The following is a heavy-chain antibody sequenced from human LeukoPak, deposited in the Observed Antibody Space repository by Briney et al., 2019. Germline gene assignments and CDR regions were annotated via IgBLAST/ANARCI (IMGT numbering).Heavy chain of an antibody. D-gene: IGHD3-22*01. V-gene: IGHV5-51*01. J-gene: IGHJ4*02. CDR1: GYYFATYW. CDR3: PRLPNIYYYDSRNYCHS. Sequence: KAGESLKISCQASGYYFATYWIGWVRQVPGKGLEWMAIIYPGDSNTKYNPSFQGQVTISADKSINPAYLHWSSLRASDTAMYYCPRLPNIYYYDSRNYCHSWGQGPLVTVSS. CDR2: IYPGDSNT.